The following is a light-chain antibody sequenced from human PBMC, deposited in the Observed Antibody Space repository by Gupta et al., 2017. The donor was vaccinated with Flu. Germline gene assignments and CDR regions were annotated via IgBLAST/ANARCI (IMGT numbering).Light chain of an antibody. CDR2: ATS. CDR3: QQYDNNWWT. CDR1: QGISTY. V-gene: IGKV1-8*01. J-gene: IGKJ1*01. Sequence: AIHMTQSPSSVSASTGDRITITCRASQGISTYLAWYQQKPGNAPKLLVYATSTLQSGVPSRFSGSGSGTNFTLTIDWLQSEDFATYYCQQYDNNWWTFGQGTRVELK.